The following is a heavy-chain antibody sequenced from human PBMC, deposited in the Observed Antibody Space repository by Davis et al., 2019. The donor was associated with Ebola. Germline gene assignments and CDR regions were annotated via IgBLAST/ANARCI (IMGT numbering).Heavy chain of an antibody. J-gene: IGHJ6*02. CDR2: INPSGGST. V-gene: IGHV1-46*03. D-gene: IGHD2-15*01. CDR3: AREEVVVVVVAATPGGYYYYGMDV. CDR1: GGTFSSSA. Sequence: ASVKVSCKASGGTFSSSAFSWVRQAPGQGLEWMGIINPSGGSTSYAQKFQGRVTMTRDTSTSTVYMELSSLRSEDTAVYYCAREEVVVVVVAATPGGYYYYGMDVWGQGTTVTVSS.